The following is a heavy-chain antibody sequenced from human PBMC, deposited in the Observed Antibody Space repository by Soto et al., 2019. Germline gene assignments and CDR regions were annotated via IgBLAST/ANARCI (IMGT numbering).Heavy chain of an antibody. Sequence: ASVKVSCKASGYTFTSYAMHWVRQAPGQRLEWMGWINAGNGNTKYSQKFQGRVTITRDTSASTAYMEPSSLRSEDTAVYYCARMVGRGVWGSYRPDAFEIWGQGTMVTVSS. J-gene: IGHJ3*02. D-gene: IGHD3-16*02. V-gene: IGHV1-3*01. CDR1: GYTFTSYA. CDR2: INAGNGNT. CDR3: ARMVGRGVWGSYRPDAFEI.